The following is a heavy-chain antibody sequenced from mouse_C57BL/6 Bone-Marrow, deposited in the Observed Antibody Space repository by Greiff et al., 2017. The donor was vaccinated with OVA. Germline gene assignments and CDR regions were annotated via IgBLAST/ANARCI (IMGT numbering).Heavy chain of an antibody. CDR1: GYTFTSYW. CDR2: IDPSDSYT. Sequence: VQLQQPGAELVMPGASVKLSCKASGYTFTSYWMHWVKQRPGQGLEWIGEIDPSDSYTNYNQKFEGKSTLTVDKSSSTAYMQLSSLTSEDSAVYYCARITTVVATGELYWYFDVWGTGTTVTVSS. CDR3: ARITTVVATGELYWYFDV. J-gene: IGHJ1*03. V-gene: IGHV1-69*01. D-gene: IGHD1-1*01.